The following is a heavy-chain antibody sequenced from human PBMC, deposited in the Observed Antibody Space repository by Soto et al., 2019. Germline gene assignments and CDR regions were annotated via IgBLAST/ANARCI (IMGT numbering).Heavy chain of an antibody. Sequence: SETLSPTCAVYGGSFSGYYWSWIRQPPGKGLEWIGEINHSGSTNYNPSLKSRVTISVDTSKNQFSLKLSSVTAADTAVYYCARAITIFGVPKRGCFDPWGQGTLVTV. J-gene: IGHJ5*02. CDR1: GGSFSGYY. D-gene: IGHD3-3*01. V-gene: IGHV4-34*01. CDR2: INHSGST. CDR3: ARAITIFGVPKRGCFDP.